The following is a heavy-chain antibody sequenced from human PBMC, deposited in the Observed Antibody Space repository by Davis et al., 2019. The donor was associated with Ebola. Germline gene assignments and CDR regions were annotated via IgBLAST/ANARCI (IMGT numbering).Heavy chain of an antibody. Sequence: ASVKVSCKASGYTFTGYCMHWVRQAPGQGLEWMGWINPNSGGTNYAQKFQGWVTMTRDTSISTAYMELSSLRSEDTAVYYCARESNAGTGGDYWGQGTLVTVSS. V-gene: IGHV1-2*04. CDR1: GYTFTGYC. J-gene: IGHJ4*02. CDR3: ARESNAGTGGDY. D-gene: IGHD6-13*01. CDR2: INPNSGGT.